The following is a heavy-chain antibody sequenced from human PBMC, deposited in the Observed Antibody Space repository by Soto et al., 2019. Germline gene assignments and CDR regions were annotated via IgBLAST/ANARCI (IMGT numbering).Heavy chain of an antibody. V-gene: IGHV3-21*01. CDR2: ISSSSSYI. Sequence: GGSLRLSCAASGFTFSSYSMNGVRQAPGKGLEWVSSISSSSSYIYYADSVKGRFTISRDNAKNSLYLQMNSLRAEDTAVYYCARDLAAYDFWSGPDYWGQGTLVTVSS. CDR1: GFTFSSYS. J-gene: IGHJ4*02. CDR3: ARDLAAYDFWSGPDY. D-gene: IGHD3-3*01.